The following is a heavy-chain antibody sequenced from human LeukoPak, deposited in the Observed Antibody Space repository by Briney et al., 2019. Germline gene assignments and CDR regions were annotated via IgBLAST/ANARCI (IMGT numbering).Heavy chain of an antibody. Sequence: PGGSLRLSCAAPGFTFSSYSINWVRQAPGKGLEWVSSISSSSSYIYYADSVKGRFTISRDNAKNSLYLQMNSLRAEDTAVYYCARGFSSLFDYWGQGTLVTVSS. CDR3: ARGFSSLFDY. J-gene: IGHJ4*02. V-gene: IGHV3-21*01. CDR1: GFTFSSYS. D-gene: IGHD6-13*01. CDR2: ISSSSSYI.